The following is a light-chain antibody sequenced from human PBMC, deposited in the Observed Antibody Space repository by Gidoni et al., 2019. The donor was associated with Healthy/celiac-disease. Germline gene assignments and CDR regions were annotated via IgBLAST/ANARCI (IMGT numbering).Light chain of an antibody. CDR3: QQYDNLPRYT. J-gene: IGKJ2*01. Sequence: DIQMTQSPSTLSSSVGDRVTITCQASQDISNYLDWYQQKPGKAPKLLIYDASNLETGVPSRFSGSGSGTDFTFTISRLQPEDIATYYCQQYDNLPRYTFGQGTKVEIK. CDR2: DAS. V-gene: IGKV1-33*01. CDR1: QDISNY.